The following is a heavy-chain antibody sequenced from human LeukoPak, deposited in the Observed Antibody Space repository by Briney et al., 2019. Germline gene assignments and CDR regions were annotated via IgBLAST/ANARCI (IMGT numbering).Heavy chain of an antibody. CDR1: GYTLTELS. V-gene: IGHV1-24*01. Sequence: ASVKGSCKVSGYTLTELSMHWVRQAPGKGREWIGGFDPEDGETIYAQKFKGRVTMTEDTSTDTAYMELSSLRSEDTAVYYCALYSYGSGRKGGSYYWGQGTLVTVSS. D-gene: IGHD3-10*01. CDR2: FDPEDGET. J-gene: IGHJ4*02. CDR3: ALYSYGSGRKGGSYY.